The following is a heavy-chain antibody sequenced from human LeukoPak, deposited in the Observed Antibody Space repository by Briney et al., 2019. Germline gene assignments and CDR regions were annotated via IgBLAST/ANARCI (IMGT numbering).Heavy chain of an antibody. CDR1: GGTFSSYA. V-gene: IGHV1-69*05. CDR2: IIPIFGTA. J-gene: IGHJ4*02. Sequence: GASVKVSCKASGGTFSSYAISWVRQAPRQGLEWMGRIIPIFGTANYAQKFQGRVTITTDESTSTAYMELSSLRSEDTAVYYCASSYYDYVWGSYRPWGYWGQGTLVTVSS. CDR3: ASSYYDYVWGSYRPWGY. D-gene: IGHD3-16*02.